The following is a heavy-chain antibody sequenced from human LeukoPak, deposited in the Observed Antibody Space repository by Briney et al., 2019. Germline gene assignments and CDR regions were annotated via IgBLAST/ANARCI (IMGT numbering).Heavy chain of an antibody. D-gene: IGHD6-19*01. CDR2: ISGDGDNR. CDR1: RFTFSSSA. V-gene: IGHV3-23*01. Sequence: GGSLRLSCAASRFTFSSSAMSWVRQAPGKGLEWVSAISGDGDNRYYADSVKGRFTISGDNSKSTLYQRMNSLRAADTAVYYCVKEANDRNIAVAPFDFWGQGTLVTVSS. J-gene: IGHJ4*02. CDR3: VKEANDRNIAVAPFDF.